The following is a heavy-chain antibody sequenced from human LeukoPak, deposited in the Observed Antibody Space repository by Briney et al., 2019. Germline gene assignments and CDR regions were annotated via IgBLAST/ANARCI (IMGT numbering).Heavy chain of an antibody. V-gene: IGHV3-23*01. J-gene: IGHJ6*03. CDR1: GFTFSTYA. Sequence: GGSLRLSCAASGFTFSTYAMTWVRQAPGKGLEWVSSITGSGDGTSAADSVTGRFSISRDNSKSTLYLQMNSLRAEDTAVYYCAKGAKLPSITMIRGVRVSYYMDVWGKGTTVTISS. CDR2: ITGSGDGT. CDR3: AKGAKLPSITMIRGVRVSYYMDV. D-gene: IGHD3-10*01.